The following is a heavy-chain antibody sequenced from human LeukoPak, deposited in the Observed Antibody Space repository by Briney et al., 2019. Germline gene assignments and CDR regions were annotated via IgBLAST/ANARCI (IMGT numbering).Heavy chain of an antibody. Sequence: GGSLRLSCSVSGFTFSSYDMSWVRQAPGKGLEWVSAIIGSGGSTYYVDSVKGRFTISRDNSENTLYLQMNSLRAEDTAVYYCAKGTYYYDSSGYYGGYYFDYWGQGTLVTVSS. CDR3: AKGTYYYDSSGYYGGYYFDY. CDR2: IIGSGGST. V-gene: IGHV3-23*01. J-gene: IGHJ4*02. D-gene: IGHD3-22*01. CDR1: GFTFSSYD.